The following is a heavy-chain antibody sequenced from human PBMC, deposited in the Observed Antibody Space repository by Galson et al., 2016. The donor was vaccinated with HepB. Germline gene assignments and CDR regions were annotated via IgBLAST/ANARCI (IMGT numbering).Heavy chain of an antibody. CDR2: VYYSGSP. Sequence: ETLSLTCTVSGGSMASRSYYWAWTRQSPGKGLEWIGTVYYSGSPYYKSSLKSRVTISADTPRNQFSLYLAYVTAADSAVYYCARQRFAGGSFGPLRRFYFDSWGQGTLVTVSS. CDR1: GGSMASRSYY. J-gene: IGHJ4*02. CDR3: ARQRFAGGSFGPLRRFYFDS. V-gene: IGHV4-39*01. D-gene: IGHD2-15*01.